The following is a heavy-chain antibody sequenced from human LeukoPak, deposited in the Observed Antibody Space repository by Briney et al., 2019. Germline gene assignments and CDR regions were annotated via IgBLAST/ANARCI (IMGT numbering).Heavy chain of an antibody. V-gene: IGHV1-24*01. CDR1: GYTLTELS. D-gene: IGHD3-16*02. Sequence: ASVKVSCEVSGYTLTELSMHWVRQAPGKGLEWMGGFDPEDGETIYAQKFQGRVTMTEDTSTDTAYMELSSLRSEDTAVYYCATGVYRRSSRYGMDVWGQGTTVTVSS. CDR2: FDPEDGET. J-gene: IGHJ6*02. CDR3: ATGVYRRSSRYGMDV.